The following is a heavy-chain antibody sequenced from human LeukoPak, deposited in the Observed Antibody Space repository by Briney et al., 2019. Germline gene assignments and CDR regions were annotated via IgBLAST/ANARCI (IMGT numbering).Heavy chain of an antibody. CDR2: FDPEDGET. V-gene: IGHV1-24*01. CDR3: ARGLRGFWSGYYTYNWFDP. CDR1: GYTLTELS. Sequence: ASVKVSCKVSGYTLTELSMHWVRQAPGEGLEWMGGFDPEDGETIYAQKFQGRVTMTEDTSTDTAYMELSSLRSEDTAVYYCARGLRGFWSGYYTYNWFDPWGQGTLVTVSS. J-gene: IGHJ5*02. D-gene: IGHD3-3*01.